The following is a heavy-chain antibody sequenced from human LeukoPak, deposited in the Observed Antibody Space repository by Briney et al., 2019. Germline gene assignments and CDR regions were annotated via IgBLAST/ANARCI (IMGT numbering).Heavy chain of an antibody. V-gene: IGHV1-69*13. CDR3: ATLQQLAPAFDY. CDR1: GGTFSSYA. CDR2: IIPIFGTA. Sequence: SVKVSCKASGGTFSSYAISWVRQAPGQGLEWMGGIIPIFGTANYAQKFQGRVTITADESTSTAYMELSSLRSEDTAVYYCATLQQLAPAFDYWGQGTLVTVSP. D-gene: IGHD6-13*01. J-gene: IGHJ4*02.